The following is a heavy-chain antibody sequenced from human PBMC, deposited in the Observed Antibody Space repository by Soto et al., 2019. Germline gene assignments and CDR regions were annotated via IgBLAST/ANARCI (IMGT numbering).Heavy chain of an antibody. D-gene: IGHD3-16*01. J-gene: IGHJ4*02. Sequence: SETLSLTCTVSGGCISSNSYYWDWIRQPPGKGLEWIGSLFYSGATYHNPSLQSRVTISVDTPKNQFSLHLSSVTAADTAVYYCARHPAYDSVCGEYDGSDCWQQGTLVIFSS. CDR2: LFYSGAT. CDR3: ARHPAYDSVCGEYDGSDC. V-gene: IGHV4-39*01. CDR1: GGCISSNSYY.